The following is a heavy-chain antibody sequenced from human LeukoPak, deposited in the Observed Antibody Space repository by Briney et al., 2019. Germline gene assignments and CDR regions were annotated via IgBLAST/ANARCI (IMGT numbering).Heavy chain of an antibody. D-gene: IGHD6-6*01. J-gene: IGHJ2*01. Sequence: NPSETLSLTCTVSGGSISNYYWSWIRQPPGEGLEWIGYIYYSGSTNYNPSLKSRVTTSVDTSKNQFSLKLSSVTAADTAVYYCARSHQKYWYFDLWGRGTLVTVSS. CDR2: IYYSGST. CDR1: GGSISNYY. CDR3: ARSHQKYWYFDL. V-gene: IGHV4-59*08.